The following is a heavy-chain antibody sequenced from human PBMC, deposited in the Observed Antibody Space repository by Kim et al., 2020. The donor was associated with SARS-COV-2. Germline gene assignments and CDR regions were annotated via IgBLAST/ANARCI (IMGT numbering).Heavy chain of an antibody. V-gene: IGHV4-31*03. Sequence: SETLSLTCTVSGGSISSGGYYWSWNRQHPGKGLEWIGYIYYSGSTYYNPSLKSRVTISVDTSKNQFSLKLSSVTAADTAVYYCARGVWGSHRPGEFDYWGQGTLVTVSS. CDR2: IYYSGST. CDR3: ARGVWGSHRPGEFDY. J-gene: IGHJ4*02. D-gene: IGHD3-16*02. CDR1: GGSISSGGYY.